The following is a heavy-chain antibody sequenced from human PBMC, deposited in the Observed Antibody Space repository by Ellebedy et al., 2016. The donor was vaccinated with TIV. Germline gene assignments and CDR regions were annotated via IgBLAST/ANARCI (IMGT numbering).Heavy chain of an antibody. CDR2: IYQSGST. CDR1: GYSITNSNY. V-gene: IGHV4-38-2*02. CDR3: ARDLARYGYTDWFGAFDI. Sequence: SETLSLTCTVSGYSITNSNYWGWIRPPLGKGLEWIGSIYQSGSTYYNSSLKGRVTISVDTSKNQFSLRLSSVTAADTAIYYCARDLARYGYTDWFGAFDIWGQGTMVSVSS. J-gene: IGHJ3*02. D-gene: IGHD3-9*01.